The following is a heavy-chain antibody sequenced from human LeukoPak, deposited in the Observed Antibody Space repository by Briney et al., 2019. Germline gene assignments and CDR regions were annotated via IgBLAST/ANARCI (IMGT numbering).Heavy chain of an antibody. Sequence: SETLSLTCAVYGGSFSGYYWSWIRQPPGKGLEWIGEINHSGSTNYNPSLKSRVTISVDTSKNQFSLKLSSVTAADTAVYYCARGLVLRHFDWFDYWGQGTLVTVSS. CDR2: INHSGST. CDR1: GGSFSGYY. J-gene: IGHJ4*02. V-gene: IGHV4-34*01. CDR3: ARGLVLRHFDWFDY. D-gene: IGHD3-9*01.